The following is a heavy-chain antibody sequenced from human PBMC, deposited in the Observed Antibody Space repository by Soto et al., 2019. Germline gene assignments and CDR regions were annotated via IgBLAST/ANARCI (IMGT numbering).Heavy chain of an antibody. CDR1: GFTFSNYG. J-gene: IGHJ4*02. V-gene: IGHV3-33*01. Sequence: QVQLVESGGGVVQPGRSLRLSCATSGFTFSNYGMHWVRQAPGKGLEWVAVTRHDGTNKYYADSVKGRFTISRDNSNNTVHLQMNSLRGEDTALYYCARDLSGPLDYWGQGTLVTVSS. CDR3: ARDLSGPLDY. CDR2: TRHDGTNK.